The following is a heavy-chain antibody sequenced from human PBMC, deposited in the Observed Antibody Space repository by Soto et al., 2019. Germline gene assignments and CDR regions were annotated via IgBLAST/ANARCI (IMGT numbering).Heavy chain of an antibody. CDR1: GYTFTSYD. Sequence: QVQLVQSGAEVKKPGASVKVSCKASGYTFTSYDINWVRQATGQGLEWMGWMNPNSGNTGYAQKFQGRVTMTRNTSISTAYMELSSLRSEDTAVYYCARRYSSSWPILLTNAFDIWGQGTMVTVSS. CDR2: MNPNSGNT. D-gene: IGHD6-13*01. V-gene: IGHV1-8*01. CDR3: ARRYSSSWPILLTNAFDI. J-gene: IGHJ3*02.